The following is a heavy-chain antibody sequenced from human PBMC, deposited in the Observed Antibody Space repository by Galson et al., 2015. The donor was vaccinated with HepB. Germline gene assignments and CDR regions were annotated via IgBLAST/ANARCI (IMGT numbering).Heavy chain of an antibody. V-gene: IGHV1-18*01. CDR1: GYTFVSYG. CDR3: ARSPITVAGPHWYFNL. CDR2: ISAYNGNT. J-gene: IGHJ2*01. D-gene: IGHD6-19*01. Sequence: SVKVSCKASGYTFVSYGISWVRQAPGQGLEWLGWISAYNGNTKYAQKLQGRVTITADGSMTTVYMDLRSLRSDDTALYYCARSPITVAGPHWYFNLWGRGTPVTVSS.